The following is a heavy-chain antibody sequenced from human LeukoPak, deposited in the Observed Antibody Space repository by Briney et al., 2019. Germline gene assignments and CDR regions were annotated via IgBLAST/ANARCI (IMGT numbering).Heavy chain of an antibody. J-gene: IGHJ4*02. CDR3: AREGGYSAYDFYFDY. CDR2: IYYSGST. Sequence: PSETLSLTCTVSGGSISSYYWSWIRQPPGKGLEWIGHIYYSGSTNYNPSLKSRVTISVDTSKNQFSLQLNSVTPEDTAVYYCAREGGYSAYDFYFDYWGQGTLVTVSS. D-gene: IGHD5-12*01. CDR1: GGSISSYY. V-gene: IGHV4-59*12.